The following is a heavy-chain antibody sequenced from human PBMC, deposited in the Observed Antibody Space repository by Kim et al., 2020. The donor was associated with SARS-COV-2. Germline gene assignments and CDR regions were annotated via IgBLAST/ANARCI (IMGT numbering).Heavy chain of an antibody. CDR3: ARDDGTFDY. D-gene: IGHD6-13*01. CDR1: GGSISSYC. V-gene: IGHV4-4*07. Sequence: SETLSLTCNVSGGSISSYCWSWIRQHAGKGLEWIGRICTSGSTNYNPSLESRITMSVDTSEKQCSLRLTSVTAADTAVYFCARDDGTFDYWGQGTLVTVSS. CDR2: ICTSGST. J-gene: IGHJ4*02.